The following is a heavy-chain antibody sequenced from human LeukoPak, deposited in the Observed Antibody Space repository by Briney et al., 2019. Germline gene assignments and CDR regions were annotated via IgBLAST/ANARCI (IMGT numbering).Heavy chain of an antibody. CDR3: ARVKVLRFLEWFLDF. Sequence: SQTLSLTCTVSGSSVSSDEYYWSSVRQHPGKGLEWIGYVYYSGSSYYIPSLESRVTMSVEVCKNQFSLELRSVTAADTAVYYCARVKVLRFLEWFLDFWGQGALVTVSS. V-gene: IGHV4-31*03. CDR1: GSSVSSDEYY. J-gene: IGHJ4*02. D-gene: IGHD3-3*01. CDR2: VYYSGSS.